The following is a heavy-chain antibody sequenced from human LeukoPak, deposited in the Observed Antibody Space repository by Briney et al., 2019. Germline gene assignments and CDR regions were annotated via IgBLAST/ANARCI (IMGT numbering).Heavy chain of an antibody. J-gene: IGHJ4*02. D-gene: IGHD3-3*01. CDR1: GGNFRNYG. V-gene: IGHV1-69*04. CDR2: IIPILGIA. Sequence: SVKVSCKASGGNFRNYGFHWVRQAPGQGLEWMGRIIPILGIANYAQKFQGRVTITADKSTSTAYMELSSLRSEDTAVYYCATSITIFGVAPYYFDYWGQGTLVTVSS. CDR3: ATSITIFGVAPYYFDY.